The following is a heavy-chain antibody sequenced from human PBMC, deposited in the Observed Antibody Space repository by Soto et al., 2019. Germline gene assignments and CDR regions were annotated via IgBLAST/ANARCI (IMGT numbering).Heavy chain of an antibody. CDR1: GFTFSSYA. D-gene: IGHD1-26*01. V-gene: IGHV3-23*01. CDR3: AKESVYSGSYYYYYYGMDV. Sequence: GGSLRLSCAASGFTFSSYAMTWVRQAPGKGLEWVSAISGSGGSTYSADSEKGRFTISRDNSKNTLYLQMNSLRAEDTAVYYCAKESVYSGSYYYYYYGMDVWGQGTTVTVSS. CDR2: ISGSGGST. J-gene: IGHJ6*02.